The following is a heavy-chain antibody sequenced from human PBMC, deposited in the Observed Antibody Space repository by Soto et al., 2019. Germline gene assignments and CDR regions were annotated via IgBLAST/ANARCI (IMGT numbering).Heavy chain of an antibody. V-gene: IGHV3-15*01. CDR1: GFTFSNAW. J-gene: IGHJ6*02. CDR2: IKSKSDGGAI. CDR3: ATVTVRAMSMGMDV. Sequence: EVQVEESGGGLVKPGGSLRLSCVASGFTFSNAWMTWVRQVPGKGLKWVGRIKSKSDGGAIDYAAAVKGRFVLSRDDSENTVYLQMNCLKTEDSAVYYCATVTVRAMSMGMDVWGQGTTVIVSS. D-gene: IGHD2-2*01.